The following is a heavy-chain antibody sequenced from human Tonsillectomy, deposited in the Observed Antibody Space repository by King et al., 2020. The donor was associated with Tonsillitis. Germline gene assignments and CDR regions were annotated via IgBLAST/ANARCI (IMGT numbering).Heavy chain of an antibody. V-gene: IGHV3-21*01. CDR3: ARVGTMVRGVSLWYFDL. CDR2: INTGSSDM. D-gene: IGHD3-10*01. CDR1: GFTFSSYS. Sequence: VQLVESGGGLVKPGGSLRLSCAASGFTFSSYSMSWGRQAPGKGLEWGSSINTGSSDMYYAASVKGRFTISRDNAKNSRYLQLNSLRAEDTALYYCARVGTMVRGVSLWYFDLWGRGTLVTVSS. J-gene: IGHJ2*01.